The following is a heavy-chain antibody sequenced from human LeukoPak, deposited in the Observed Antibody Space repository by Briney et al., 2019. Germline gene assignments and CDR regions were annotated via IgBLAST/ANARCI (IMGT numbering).Heavy chain of an antibody. J-gene: IGHJ4*02. CDR1: GGTFSDYI. D-gene: IGHD1-1*01. V-gene: IGHV1-69*13. CDR3: ALGTEVPTY. CDR2: IIPLFGAV. Sequence: ASVKVSCKASGGTFSDYIVCWVREAPGHGLEWMGGIIPLFGAVTYAQKFQGRVTITADDSTSTAYLQVNSLISEDAAVYYCALGTEVPTYWGQGALVTVSS.